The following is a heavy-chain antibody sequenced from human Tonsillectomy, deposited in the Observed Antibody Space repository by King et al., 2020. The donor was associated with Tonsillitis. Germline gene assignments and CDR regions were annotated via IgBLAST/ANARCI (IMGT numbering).Heavy chain of an antibody. V-gene: IGHV3-66*01. CDR2: IYSGGAT. Sequence: QLVQSGGGLVRPGGSLRLSCAASGFTVSDNYMNWVRQAPGKGLEWVSVIYSGGATYYADSVKGRLTISRDNSKNTLYLQMNSLRAEDTAVYYCAGTTPNKRHHYYDMDVWGKGTTVTVSS. CDR1: GFTVSDNY. D-gene: IGHD4-17*01. CDR3: AGTTPNKRHHYYDMDV. J-gene: IGHJ6*03.